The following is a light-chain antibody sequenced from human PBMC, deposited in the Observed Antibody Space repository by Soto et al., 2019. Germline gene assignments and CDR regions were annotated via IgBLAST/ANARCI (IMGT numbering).Light chain of an antibody. J-gene: IGLJ2*01. Sequence: QSALTQPASVSGSPGQSITISCTGTSGDVAVYNYVSWYQQHPGKAPKLMIYEVSNRPSGVSNRFSGSKSGNTASLTISGLQAEDEADYYCSSYTSSTTVIFGGGTKLTVL. CDR3: SSYTSSTTVI. V-gene: IGLV2-14*01. CDR1: SGDVAVYNY. CDR2: EVS.